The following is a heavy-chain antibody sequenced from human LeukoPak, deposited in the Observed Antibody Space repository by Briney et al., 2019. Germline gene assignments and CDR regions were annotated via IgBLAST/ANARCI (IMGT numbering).Heavy chain of an antibody. Sequence: ASVKVSCKVSGYTLTGLSIHWVRQAPGKGLEWMGGFDPEDGETIYAQKFQGRVTMTEDTSTDTAYMELSSLRPEDTAVYYCATGYCSSMSCYFAEYFQHWGQGTLVTVSS. J-gene: IGHJ1*01. CDR2: FDPEDGET. CDR3: ATGYCSSMSCYFAEYFQH. V-gene: IGHV1-24*01. CDR1: GYTLTGLS. D-gene: IGHD2-2*01.